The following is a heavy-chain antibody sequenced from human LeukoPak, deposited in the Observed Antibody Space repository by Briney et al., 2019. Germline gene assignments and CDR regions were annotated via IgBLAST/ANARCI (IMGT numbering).Heavy chain of an antibody. J-gene: IGHJ4*02. CDR3: ARDPGSGLDY. CDR1: GYTFTSYG. CDR2: IRAYNGNT. Sequence: ASMKVSCKASGYTFTSYGISWVRQAPGQGLGGVGWIRAYNGNTNYAQKLQGRVTMTTDTATSTACMELRSLRSDDTAVYYCARDPGSGLDYWGQGTLVTVSS. V-gene: IGHV1-18*04. D-gene: IGHD6-19*01.